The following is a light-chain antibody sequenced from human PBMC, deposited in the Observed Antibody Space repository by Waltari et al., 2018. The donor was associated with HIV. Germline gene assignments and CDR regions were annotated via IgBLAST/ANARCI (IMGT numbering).Light chain of an antibody. CDR2: AAS. V-gene: IGKV1-39*01. J-gene: IGKJ4*01. CDR3: QQTFTTPLT. Sequence: DIYILQSPSSLSASIGDHITITCHPSQYVNMYLPWYQQKPGKAPRLLIFAASTLPTGVPSRFSASASGTTFSLAISSLQPDDIATYYCQQTFTTPLTFGAGTKVEI. CDR1: QYVNMY.